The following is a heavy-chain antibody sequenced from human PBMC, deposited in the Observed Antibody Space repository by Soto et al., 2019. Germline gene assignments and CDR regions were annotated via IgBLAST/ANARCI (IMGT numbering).Heavy chain of an antibody. D-gene: IGHD6-19*01. CDR3: ARSAGWYAVHS. Sequence: QVQLQESGPGLVKPSGTLSLTCAVSGDSVSSPYYWCWVRQPPGKGLEWIGDVFHTGTTSYNPSLRSRVTISMDKSNNQFSLDLTSVTAADTAVYYCARSAGWYAVHSWGSGTLVSVSS. CDR1: GDSVSSPYY. CDR2: VFHTGTT. J-gene: IGHJ4*02. V-gene: IGHV4-4*02.